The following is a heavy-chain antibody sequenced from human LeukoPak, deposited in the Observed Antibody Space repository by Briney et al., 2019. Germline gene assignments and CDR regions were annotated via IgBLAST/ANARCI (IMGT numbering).Heavy chain of an antibody. V-gene: IGHV3-23*01. CDR2: SGNAGDT. CDR1: GFTFDVSA. CDR3: AKKTPGNYPYDY. J-gene: IGHJ4*02. D-gene: IGHD3-22*01. Sequence: GGSLRLSCAASGFTFDVSAVNWVRQAPGKGLEWVSASGNAGDTYYADSVKGRFTISGDNSKKMLFLQMTSLRAEDTAVYYCAKKTPGNYPYDYWGQGTLVTVSP.